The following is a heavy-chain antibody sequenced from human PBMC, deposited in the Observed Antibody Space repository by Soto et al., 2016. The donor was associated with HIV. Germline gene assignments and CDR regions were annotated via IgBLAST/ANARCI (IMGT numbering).Heavy chain of an antibody. CDR2: ISPIFGTA. D-gene: IGHD3-10*01. V-gene: IGHV1-69*13. J-gene: IGHJ6*02. CDR3: GRDRASSGGYYSANYYGMDV. Sequence: QVHLVQSGAEVKKPGSSVKVSCKTSGDTFGRYPIGWVRQAPGQGLEWMGGISPIFGTANYAQKFQGRVTITADESTSTAYMELTSLRSEDTAVYYCGRDRASSGGYYSANYYGMDVWGQGTTVTVSS. CDR1: GDTFGRYP.